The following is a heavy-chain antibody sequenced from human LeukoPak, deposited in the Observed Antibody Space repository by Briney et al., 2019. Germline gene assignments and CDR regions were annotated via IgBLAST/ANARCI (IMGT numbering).Heavy chain of an antibody. V-gene: IGHV3-7*01. CDR1: GFTFSSYW. Sequence: GGSLRLSCAASGFTFSSYWMSWVRQAPGKGLEWVANIKKDGSEKFYVDSVKGRFSISRDNAKNSLYLQVNSLRAEDSAVYYCARLIAYYYDSSGPRGAFDYWGQGTLVTVSS. D-gene: IGHD3-22*01. CDR2: IKKDGSEK. J-gene: IGHJ4*02. CDR3: ARLIAYYYDSSGPRGAFDY.